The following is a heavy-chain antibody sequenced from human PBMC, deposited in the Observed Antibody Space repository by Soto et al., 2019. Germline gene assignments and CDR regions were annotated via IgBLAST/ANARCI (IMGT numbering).Heavy chain of an antibody. V-gene: IGHV4-31*03. CDR1: GGSISSGGYY. CDR2: IYYSGST. J-gene: IGHJ6*03. Sequence: SETLSLTCTVSGGSISSGGYYWSWIRQHPGKGLEWIGYIYYSGSTYYNPSLKSRVTISVDTSKNQFSLKLSSVTAADTAVYYCARGPAPYYYYMDVWGKGTTVTVSS. CDR3: ARGPAPYYYYMDV.